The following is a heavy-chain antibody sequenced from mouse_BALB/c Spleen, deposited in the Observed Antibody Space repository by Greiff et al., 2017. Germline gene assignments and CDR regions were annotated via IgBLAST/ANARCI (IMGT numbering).Heavy chain of an antibody. CDR2: ISNLAYSI. J-gene: IGHJ4*01. CDR1: GFTFSDYG. D-gene: IGHD4-1*01. V-gene: IGHV5-15*02. CDR3: ARGTGTGAMDY. Sequence: EVKLMESGGGLVQPGGSRKLSCAASGFTFSDYGMAWVRQAPGKGPEWVAFISNLAYSIYYADTVTGRFTISRENAKNTLYLEMSSLRSEDTAMYYCARGTGTGAMDYWGQGTSVTVSS.